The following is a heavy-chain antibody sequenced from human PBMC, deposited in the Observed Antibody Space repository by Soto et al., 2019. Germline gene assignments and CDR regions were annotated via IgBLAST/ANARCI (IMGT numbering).Heavy chain of an antibody. CDR2: IYYSGST. CDR1: GGSISSGDYY. Sequence: SETLSLTCTVSGGSISSGDYYWSWIRQPPGKGLEWIGYIYYSGSTSYNPSLKSRVTISVDTSKNQFSLKLSSVTAADTAVYYCARVPWYCSGGSCYQPPTPSFDYWGQGTLVTVSS. J-gene: IGHJ4*02. CDR3: ARVPWYCSGGSCYQPPTPSFDY. V-gene: IGHV4-30-4*01. D-gene: IGHD2-15*01.